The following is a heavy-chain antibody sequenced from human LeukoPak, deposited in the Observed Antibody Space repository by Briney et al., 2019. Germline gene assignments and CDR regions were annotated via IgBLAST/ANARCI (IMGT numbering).Heavy chain of an antibody. CDR3: AKSQYSRDGGFDY. CDR1: GFTFSNYG. CDR2: ISYDGSNR. J-gene: IGHJ4*02. D-gene: IGHD2-15*01. V-gene: IGHV3-30*18. Sequence: PGRSLRLSCAASGFTFSNYGMHWVRQAPGKGLEWVAVISYDGSNRYCVDSVKGRFTISRDNSKNMLYLQMNSLRAEDTAVYYCAKSQYSRDGGFDYWGQGTLVTVSS.